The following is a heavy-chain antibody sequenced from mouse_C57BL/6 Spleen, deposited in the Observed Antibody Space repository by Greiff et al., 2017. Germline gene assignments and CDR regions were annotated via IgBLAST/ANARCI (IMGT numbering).Heavy chain of an antibody. J-gene: IGHJ3*01. D-gene: IGHD2-4*01. Sequence: EVNVVESGGGLVQPGGSLSLSCAASGFTFTDYYMSWVRQPPGKALEWLGFIRNKANGYTTAYSASVKGRFTISRDNSQSILYLQMNALRAEDSATYYCARSYDYDDWGFAYWGQGTLVTVSA. CDR2: IRNKANGYTT. CDR3: ARSYDYDDWGFAY. CDR1: GFTFTDYY. V-gene: IGHV7-3*01.